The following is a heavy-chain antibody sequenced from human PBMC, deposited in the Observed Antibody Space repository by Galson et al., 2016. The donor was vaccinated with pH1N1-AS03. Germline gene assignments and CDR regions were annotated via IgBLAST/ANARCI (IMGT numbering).Heavy chain of an antibody. CDR3: GGRDGWINDY. V-gene: IGHV3-7*01. D-gene: IGHD2-2*03. CDR2: IKQDGSET. J-gene: IGHJ4*02. CDR1: GFTFSNYW. Sequence: SLRLSCAASGFTFSNYWMTWVRQAPGKGLEWVANIKQDGSETYYVDSVKGRFTISRDNAKDSLYLQMSSLRVEDTAFYYCGGRDGWINDYWGQGIQVTVSS.